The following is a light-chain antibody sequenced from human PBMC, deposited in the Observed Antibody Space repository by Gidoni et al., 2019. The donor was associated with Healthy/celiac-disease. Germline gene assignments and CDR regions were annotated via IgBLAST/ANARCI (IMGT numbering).Light chain of an antibody. CDR1: QSISSY. V-gene: IGKV1-39*01. Sequence: DIQMTQSPSSLSASVGDRVTITCRASQSISSYLNWYQQKPGKAPKLLIYAASSLQSGVPSRFSGSGSGTDFTLTISSLQPEDFATYYCQQSYSTRITFGHXTRLGIK. CDR3: QQSYSTRIT. J-gene: IGKJ5*01. CDR2: AAS.